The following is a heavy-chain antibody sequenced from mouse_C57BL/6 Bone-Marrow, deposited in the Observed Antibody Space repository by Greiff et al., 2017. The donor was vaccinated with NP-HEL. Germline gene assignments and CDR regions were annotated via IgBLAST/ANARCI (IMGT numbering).Heavy chain of an antibody. V-gene: IGHV1-54*01. J-gene: IGHJ1*03. CDR3: ARWGRGWYFDV. CDR1: GYAFTNYL. Sequence: VKLQQSGAELVRPGTSVKVSCKASGYAFTNYLIEWVKQRPGQGLEWIGVINPGSGGTNYNEKFKGKATLTADKSSSTAYMQLSSLTSEDSAVYFCARWGRGWYFDVWGTGTTVTVSS. CDR2: INPGSGGT.